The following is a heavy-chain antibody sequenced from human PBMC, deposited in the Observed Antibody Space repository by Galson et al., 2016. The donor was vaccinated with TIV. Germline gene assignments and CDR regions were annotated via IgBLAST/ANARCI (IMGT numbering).Heavy chain of an antibody. CDR2: IYSDDIT. CDR1: GFSGYNLH. Sequence: SLRLSCAASGFSGYNLHMSWVRQAPGKGLEWLSVIYSDDITNYADSVKGRFTISRESSNNTFYLQMNSLRAEDTAVYYCVRVTSPTYYMDVWAKGTTVTVSS. CDR3: VRVTSPTYYMDV. V-gene: IGHV3-53*01. D-gene: IGHD4-11*01. J-gene: IGHJ6*03.